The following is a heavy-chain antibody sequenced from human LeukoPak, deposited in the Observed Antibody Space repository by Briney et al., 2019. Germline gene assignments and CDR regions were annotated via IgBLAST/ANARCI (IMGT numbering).Heavy chain of an antibody. J-gene: IGHJ4*02. V-gene: IGHV3-74*01. CDR3: ARATYYYDSSGYRAVYYFDY. CDR1: GFTFSSYW. D-gene: IGHD3-22*01. Sequence: PGGSLRLSCAASGFTFSSYWMHWVRQAPGKGLVWVSRINTDETITTYADSVKGRFTISRDNAKNTLHLQMNSLRAEDTAVYYCARATYYYDSSGYRAVYYFDYWGQGTLVTVSS. CDR2: INTDETIT.